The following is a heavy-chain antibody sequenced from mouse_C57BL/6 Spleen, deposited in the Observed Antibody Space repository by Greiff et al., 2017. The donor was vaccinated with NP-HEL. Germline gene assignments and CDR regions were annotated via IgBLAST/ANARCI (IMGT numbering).Heavy chain of an antibody. CDR3: TRGDSNYRYFDV. CDR1: GYTFTDYE. D-gene: IGHD2-5*01. Sequence: QVQLQQSGAELVRPGASVTLSCKASGYTFTDYEMHWVKQTPVHGLEWIGAIDPETGGTAYNQKFKGKAILTADKSSSTAYMELRSLTSEDSAVYYCTRGDSNYRYFDVWGTGTTVTVSS. J-gene: IGHJ1*03. V-gene: IGHV1-15*01. CDR2: IDPETGGT.